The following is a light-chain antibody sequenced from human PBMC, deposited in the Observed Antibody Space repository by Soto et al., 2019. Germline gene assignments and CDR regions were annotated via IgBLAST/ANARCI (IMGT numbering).Light chain of an antibody. Sequence: ESVLTQSPGTLSLSPGERAALSCRGSQSVSTNYLAWYQQKPGQAPRLLIYGASSRATGISDRFSGSGSGTDFTLTISRLEPEDFAVYYCQQYSSSPVTFGGGTKVDIK. CDR3: QQYSSSPVT. V-gene: IGKV3-20*01. CDR2: GAS. J-gene: IGKJ4*01. CDR1: QSVSTNY.